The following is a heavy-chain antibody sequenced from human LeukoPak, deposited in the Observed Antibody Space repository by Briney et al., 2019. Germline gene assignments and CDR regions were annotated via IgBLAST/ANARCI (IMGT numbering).Heavy chain of an antibody. CDR1: GFTFSNYA. J-gene: IGHJ4*02. CDR2: ISGSGGST. D-gene: IGHD4-11*01. Sequence: PGGSLRLSCAASGFTFSNYAMSWVRQAPGKGLEWVSAISGSGGSTYYADSVKGRFTISRDNSKNTLYLQMDSLRAEDTAVYYCARELLTTVSTTWDYFDYWGQGTLVTVSS. CDR3: ARELLTTVSTTWDYFDY. V-gene: IGHV3-23*01.